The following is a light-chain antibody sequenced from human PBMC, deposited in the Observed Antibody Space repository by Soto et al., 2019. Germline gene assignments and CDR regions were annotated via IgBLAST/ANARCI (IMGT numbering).Light chain of an antibody. CDR3: QYYGDSPYT. Sequence: EIVLTQSPGTLSLSPGERATLSCRASQSVIGSYLAWYQQKPGQAPRLLIYGASSRATGIPDRFSGSGSGTDFTLTINRLGPEDFAVYYCQYYGDSPYTFGQGTKLEIK. CDR1: QSVIGSY. CDR2: GAS. J-gene: IGKJ2*01. V-gene: IGKV3-20*01.